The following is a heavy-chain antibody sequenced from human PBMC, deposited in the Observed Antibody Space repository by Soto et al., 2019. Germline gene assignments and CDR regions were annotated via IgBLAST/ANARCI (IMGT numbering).Heavy chain of an antibody. CDR3: ARDGRPYYDFWSGSNDVGFSWFDP. CDR1: GYTLTSYY. CDR2: INPSGGST. Sequence: ASVKVSCKASGYTLTSYYMHWVRQAPGQGLEWMGIINPSGGSTSYAQKFQGRVTMTRDTSTSTVYMELSSLRSEDTAVYYCARDGRPYYDFWSGSNDVGFSWFDPWGQGTLVTVSS. V-gene: IGHV1-46*01. D-gene: IGHD3-3*01. J-gene: IGHJ5*02.